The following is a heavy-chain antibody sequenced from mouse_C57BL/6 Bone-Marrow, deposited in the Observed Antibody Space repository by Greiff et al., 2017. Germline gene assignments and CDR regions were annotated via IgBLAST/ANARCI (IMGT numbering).Heavy chain of an antibody. Sequence: QVQLQQSGPELVKPGASVKISCKASGYAFSSSWMNWVKQRPGKGLEWIGRIYPGDGDTNYNGKFKGKATLTADKSSSTAYMQLSSLTSEDSAVYICSRGAHYSNYRFAYWGQGALVTVSA. CDR3: SRGAHYSNYRFAY. V-gene: IGHV1-82*01. CDR1: GYAFSSSW. CDR2: IYPGDGDT. J-gene: IGHJ3*01. D-gene: IGHD2-5*01.